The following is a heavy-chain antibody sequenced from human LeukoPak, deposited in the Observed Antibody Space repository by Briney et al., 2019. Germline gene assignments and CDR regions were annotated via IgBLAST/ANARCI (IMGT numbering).Heavy chain of an antibody. CDR2: ISAYNGNT. CDR3: ARGVTHLGYYYYGMDV. D-gene: IGHD3-10*01. CDR1: GYTFTSYG. Sequence: GASVKVSCKASGYTFTSYGISWVRQAPGQGLEWMGWISAYNGNTNYAQKLQGRVTMTTDTSTSTAYMELRSLRSDDTAVYYCARGVTHLGYYYYGMDVWGKGTTVTVSS. J-gene: IGHJ6*04. V-gene: IGHV1-18*04.